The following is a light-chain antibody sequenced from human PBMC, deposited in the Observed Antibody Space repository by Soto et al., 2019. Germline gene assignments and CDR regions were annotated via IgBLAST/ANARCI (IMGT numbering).Light chain of an antibody. CDR1: QDISDH. J-gene: IGKJ5*01. CDR3: QEYDNLPPVT. Sequence: DIPMTQSPSSLSASVGDRVTFTCQASQDISDHLNWFQQKPGKAPKLLIYGATYLETGVPSRFGGSRSGTYFTFTITSLQPEDIATYYCQEYDNLPPVTFGQGTRLEIK. CDR2: GAT. V-gene: IGKV1-33*01.